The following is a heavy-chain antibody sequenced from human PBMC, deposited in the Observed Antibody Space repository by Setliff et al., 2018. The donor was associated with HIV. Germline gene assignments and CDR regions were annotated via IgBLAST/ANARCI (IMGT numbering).Heavy chain of an antibody. CDR1: GYSISSGYY. V-gene: IGHV4-38-2*02. J-gene: IGHJ4*02. CDR2: IYQSGST. Sequence: SETLSLTCSVSGYSISSGYYWGWIRQPPGKRLECLGSIYQSGSTYYNPSLKSRLTISVDTSKNQFSLKLSSVTAADTAVYYCARDPMYSSSGGLFDYWGQGTLVTVSS. CDR3: ARDPMYSSSGGLFDY. D-gene: IGHD6-6*01.